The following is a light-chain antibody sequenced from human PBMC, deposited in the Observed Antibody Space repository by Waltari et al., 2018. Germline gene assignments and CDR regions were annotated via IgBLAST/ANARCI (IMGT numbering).Light chain of an antibody. Sequence: SYALIQPPSVSVAPGETARNTCGGNNIGRYSVQWYQQKPGQAPVLVIYYSTDRPSGIPERFSGSNSGNTATLTINRVEAGDEADYYCQVWDSSSDHPFGGGTKLTVL. J-gene: IGLJ2*01. CDR1: NIGRYS. CDR2: YST. V-gene: IGLV3-21*04. CDR3: QVWDSSSDHP.